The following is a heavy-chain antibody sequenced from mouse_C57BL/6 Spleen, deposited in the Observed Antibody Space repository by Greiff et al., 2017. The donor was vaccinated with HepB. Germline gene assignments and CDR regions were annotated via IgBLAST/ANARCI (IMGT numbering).Heavy chain of an antibody. CDR3: SRGGASGFPY. V-gene: IGHV13-2*01. D-gene: IGHD1-1*02. CDR1: GFTFSNYR. J-gene: IGHJ3*01. CDR2: ITLKSDNYGA. Sequence: VKLVETGGGLVRPGHSLKLSCVTSGFTFSNYRMHWLRQPPGKRLEWIAVITLKSDNYGANFAESVRGRFAISRDDSKNSVCLEINRLGEDNTATFFCSRGGASGFPYGGQGILVTVSA.